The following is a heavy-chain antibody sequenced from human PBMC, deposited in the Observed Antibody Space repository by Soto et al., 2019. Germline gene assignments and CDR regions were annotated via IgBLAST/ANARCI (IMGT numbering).Heavy chain of an antibody. CDR1: GFNVTNTY. V-gene: IGHV3-53*01. D-gene: IGHD6-6*01. J-gene: IGHJ3*02. CDR3: ARDRSDSSRDDSFDI. CDR2: IYRGFST. Sequence: PGGSLRLSCAVSGFNVTNTYMSWVRQAPGKGLEWVSVIYRGFSTFYADSVKGRFTVSRDDSKNTVSLQMNSLRAEDTAVYYCARDRSDSSRDDSFDIWRQRTMVTVSS.